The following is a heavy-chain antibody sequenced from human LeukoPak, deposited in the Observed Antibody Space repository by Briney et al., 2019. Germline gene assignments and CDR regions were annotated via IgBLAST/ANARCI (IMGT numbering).Heavy chain of an antibody. CDR2: ISSSGSTI. Sequence: QPGGSLSLSCAASGFTFSSYEMNWVRQAPGKGLEWVSYISSSGSTIYYADSVKGRFTISRDNAKNSLYLQMNSLRAEDTAVYYGARRLGYYYGMDVWGQGTTVTVSS. J-gene: IGHJ6*02. CDR3: ARRLGYYYGMDV. CDR1: GFTFSSYE. D-gene: IGHD7-27*01. V-gene: IGHV3-48*03.